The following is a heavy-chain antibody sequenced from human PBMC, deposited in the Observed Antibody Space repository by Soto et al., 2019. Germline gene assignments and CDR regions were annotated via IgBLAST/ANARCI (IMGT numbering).Heavy chain of an antibody. CDR2: INHSGST. Sequence: QVQLQQWGAGLLKPSETLSLTCAVYGGSFSGYYWSWIRQPPGKGLEWIGEINHSGSTNYNPSLKSRXNRXVXKSKNQFSLQLSSVTAADTAVYYCASVAGWYNWFDPWGQGTLVTVSS. V-gene: IGHV4-34*01. D-gene: IGHD6-19*01. J-gene: IGHJ5*02. CDR1: GGSFSGYY. CDR3: ASVAGWYNWFDP.